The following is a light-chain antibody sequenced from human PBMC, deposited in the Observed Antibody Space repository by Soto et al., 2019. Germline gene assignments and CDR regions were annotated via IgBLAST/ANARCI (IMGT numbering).Light chain of an antibody. CDR3: QQYGSSGT. Sequence: EIVLTQSPGTLSLSPGERATLSCRASQSVSSTYLAWYQQKPGQAPRLLIYGASSRATGIPDRISGSGSGIDFTLTISRLEPEDFAVYYCQQYGSSGTFGQGTKVDIK. CDR2: GAS. V-gene: IGKV3-20*01. J-gene: IGKJ1*01. CDR1: QSVSSTY.